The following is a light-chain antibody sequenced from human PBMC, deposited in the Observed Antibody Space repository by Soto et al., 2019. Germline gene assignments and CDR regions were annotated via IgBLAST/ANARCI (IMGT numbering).Light chain of an antibody. Sequence: QSVLTQPRSVSGSPGQSVTISCTGTSSDVGGYNYVSWYQQHPDKAPKLMIYDVSKRPSGVPDRFSGSKSGNTASLTISGLQAEDEADYSCCSYAGSYSYVVFGGGTKLTVL. CDR3: CSYAGSYSYVV. J-gene: IGLJ2*01. V-gene: IGLV2-11*01. CDR2: DVS. CDR1: SSDVGGYNY.